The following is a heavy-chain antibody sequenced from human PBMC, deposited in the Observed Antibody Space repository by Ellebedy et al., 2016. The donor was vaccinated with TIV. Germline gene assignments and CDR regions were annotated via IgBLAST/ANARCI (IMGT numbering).Heavy chain of an antibody. D-gene: IGHD5-18*01. J-gene: IGHJ4*02. CDR2: ISGSGGST. Sequence: GESLKISCAASGFTFSSYGMHWVRQAPGKGLEWVSAISGSGGSTYYADSVKGRFTISRDNSKNTLYLQMNSLRAEDTAVYYCAKVGTWIQLWIEYYFDYWGQGTLVTVSS. V-gene: IGHV3-23*01. CDR1: GFTFSSYG. CDR3: AKVGTWIQLWIEYYFDY.